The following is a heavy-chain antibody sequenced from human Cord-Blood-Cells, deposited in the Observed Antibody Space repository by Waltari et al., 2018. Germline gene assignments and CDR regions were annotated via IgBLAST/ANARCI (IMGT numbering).Heavy chain of an antibody. D-gene: IGHD3-3*01. J-gene: IGHJ6*02. CDR1: GGTFSSYA. Sequence: QVQLVQSGAEVKKPGSSVKVSCKASGGTFSSYAISWVRQAPGQGLEWMGGIIPIFGTANYAQKFQGRVTITADESTSTAYMELSSLRSEDTAVYYCARYRYPWSGPYYYGMDVWGQGTTVTVSS. CDR3: ARYRYPWSGPYYYGMDV. CDR2: IIPIFGTA. V-gene: IGHV1-69*01.